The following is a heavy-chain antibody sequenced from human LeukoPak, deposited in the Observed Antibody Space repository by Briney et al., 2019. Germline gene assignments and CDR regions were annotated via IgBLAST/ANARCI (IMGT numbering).Heavy chain of an antibody. V-gene: IGHV1-2*02. Sequence: GASVKVSCKASGYTFTGYYMHWVRQAPGQGLEWMGWINPNSGGTNYAQKFQGRVTMTRDTSISTAYMELSRLRSDDTAVYYCARDPHTYGPRFGWFDPWGQGTLVTVSS. D-gene: IGHD5-18*01. CDR2: INPNSGGT. CDR1: GYTFTGYY. J-gene: IGHJ5*02. CDR3: ARDPHTYGPRFGWFDP.